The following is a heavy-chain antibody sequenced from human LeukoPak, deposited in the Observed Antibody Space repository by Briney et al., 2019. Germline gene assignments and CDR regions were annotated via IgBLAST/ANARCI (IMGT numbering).Heavy chain of an antibody. CDR3: ARQGHYDFWSGYRLDY. CDR1: GFTVSTNY. Sequence: GGSLRLSCAASGFTVSTNYMNWVRQAPGKGLEWVSVIYSGGSTYYADSVKGRFTISRDNSKNTLYPQMNSLRAEDTAVYYCARQGHYDFWSGYRLDYWGQGTLVTVSS. J-gene: IGHJ4*02. D-gene: IGHD3-3*01. V-gene: IGHV3-66*04. CDR2: IYSGGST.